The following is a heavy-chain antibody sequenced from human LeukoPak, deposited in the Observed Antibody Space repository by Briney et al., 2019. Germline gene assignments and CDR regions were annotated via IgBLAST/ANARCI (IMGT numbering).Heavy chain of an antibody. CDR3: ARGGRAAAAPGY. CDR2: INHSGST. CDR1: GGSFSGYY. Sequence: PSGTLSLTCAVYGGSFSGYYWSWIRQPPGKGLEWIGEINHSGSTNYNPSLKSRVTISVDTSKNQFSLKLSSVTAADTAVYYCARGGRAAAAPGYWGQGTLVTVSS. V-gene: IGHV4-34*01. J-gene: IGHJ4*02. D-gene: IGHD6-13*01.